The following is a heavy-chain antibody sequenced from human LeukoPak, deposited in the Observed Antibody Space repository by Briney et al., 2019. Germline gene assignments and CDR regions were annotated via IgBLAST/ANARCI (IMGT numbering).Heavy chain of an antibody. D-gene: IGHD6-19*01. J-gene: IGHJ4*02. Sequence: SETLSLTCTVSGGPISNSYWSWIRQSPGKGLEWIGYIYYSGGSNFNPSLKSRVTISLDKSQNQFSLNLSSVTAADTAVYYCARGSYTSGWYRDEYWGQGTLVTVSS. CDR1: GGPISNSY. CDR3: ARGSYTSGWYRDEY. V-gene: IGHV4-59*01. CDR2: IYYSGGS.